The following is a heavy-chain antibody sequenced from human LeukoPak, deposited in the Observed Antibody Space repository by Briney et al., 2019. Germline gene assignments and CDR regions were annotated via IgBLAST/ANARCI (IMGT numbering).Heavy chain of an antibody. J-gene: IGHJ3*02. Sequence: PSQTLSLTCTVSGGSVSSGSYYWSWIRQPAGKGLEWIGRIYTSGSTNYNPSLKSRVTISVDTSKNQFSLKLSSVTAADTAVYYCARESGLDYDSSGYYYHPGAFDIWGQGTMVTVSS. CDR3: ARESGLDYDSSGYYYHPGAFDI. CDR1: GGSVSSGSYY. V-gene: IGHV4-61*02. CDR2: IYTSGST. D-gene: IGHD3-22*01.